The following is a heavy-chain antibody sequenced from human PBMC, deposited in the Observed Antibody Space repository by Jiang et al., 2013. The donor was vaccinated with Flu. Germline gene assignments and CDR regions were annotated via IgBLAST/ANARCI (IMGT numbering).Heavy chain of an antibody. D-gene: IGHD1-26*01. CDR1: GFTFSSYW. V-gene: IGHV3-7*03. Sequence: QLVESGGDLVQPGGSLTLSCAASGFTFSSYWMSWVRQAPGKGLQWVAKINPDGSEEYYVDSVRGRFTISRDNAKNSLSLQMNSLRAEDTAVYYCAREGAGHFDRWGQGTLVTVSS. CDR3: AREGAGHFDR. J-gene: IGHJ4*02. CDR2: INPDGSEE.